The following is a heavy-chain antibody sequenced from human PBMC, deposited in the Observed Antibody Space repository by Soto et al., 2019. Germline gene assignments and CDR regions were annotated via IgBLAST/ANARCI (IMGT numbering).Heavy chain of an antibody. Sequence: QVQLVQSGAEVKKPGSSVKVSCKASGGTFSSYTISWVRQAPGQGLEWMGRIIPILGIANYAQKFQGRVTSNAVKFTSTAYMALSSLRSCNLLVYSCSRDLNRHLMDVWGQGTTVTVSS. CDR3: SRDLNRHLMDV. CDR2: IIPILGIA. CDR1: GGTFSSYT. V-gene: IGHV1-69*08. J-gene: IGHJ6*02.